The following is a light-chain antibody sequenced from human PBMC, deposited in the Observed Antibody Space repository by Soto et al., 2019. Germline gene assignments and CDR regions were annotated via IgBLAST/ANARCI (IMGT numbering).Light chain of an antibody. V-gene: IGKV1-39*01. CDR2: AAS. Sequence: DIQMTQSPSSLSASVGDRVTVTCRASQSITTYLNWYPQKPGKAPKLLIYAASSLQSGVPSRFSGSGSGTDFNLTITSLQAEDFATYICQQSYGTPWTFGQGTKVEIK. CDR3: QQSYGTPWT. CDR1: QSITTY. J-gene: IGKJ1*01.